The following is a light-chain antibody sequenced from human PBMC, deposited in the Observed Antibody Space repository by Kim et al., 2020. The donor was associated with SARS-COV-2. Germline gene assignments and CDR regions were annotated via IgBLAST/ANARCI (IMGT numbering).Light chain of an antibody. Sequence: DIQMTQSPSTLSASVGDRVSITCRASQTISGRLAWYQQKPGKAPKLLIYKASTLQTGVPARFSGSGSETEFTLTISSLQPDDFATYYCQHYNKYSSTFGQGTKLEI. CDR3: QHYNKYSST. CDR1: QTISGR. V-gene: IGKV1-5*03. J-gene: IGKJ2*02. CDR2: KAS.